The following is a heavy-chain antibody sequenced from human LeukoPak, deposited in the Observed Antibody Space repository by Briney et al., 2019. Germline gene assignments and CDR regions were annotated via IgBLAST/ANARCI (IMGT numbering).Heavy chain of an antibody. J-gene: IGHJ4*02. V-gene: IGHV3-48*04. Sequence: GGSLRLSCVGSGFTFSRYSMTWVRQAPGKGLEWVSYISSGSGAIYYTDSLKGRSTISRDNAKSSLYLRMNSLRVDDTAVYYCAGAKYTTAWYFDYWGQGTLVTVSS. CDR1: GFTFSRYS. D-gene: IGHD6-19*01. CDR3: AGAKYTTAWYFDY. CDR2: ISSGSGAI.